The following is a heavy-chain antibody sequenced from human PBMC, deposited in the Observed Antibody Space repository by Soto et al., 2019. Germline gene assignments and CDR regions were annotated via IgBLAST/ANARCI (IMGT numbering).Heavy chain of an antibody. Sequence: QLQLQESGPGLVKPSETLSLTCTVSGGSISSSSYYWGWIRQPPGKGLEWIGSIYYSGSTYYNPSLKSRVPIPVDTSKNHSSLKLSSVTAADTAVYYCARHSIVDHARDWFDPWGQGTLVTVSS. J-gene: IGHJ5*02. D-gene: IGHD1-26*01. CDR1: GGSISSSSYY. CDR2: IYYSGST. V-gene: IGHV4-39*01. CDR3: ARHSIVDHARDWFDP.